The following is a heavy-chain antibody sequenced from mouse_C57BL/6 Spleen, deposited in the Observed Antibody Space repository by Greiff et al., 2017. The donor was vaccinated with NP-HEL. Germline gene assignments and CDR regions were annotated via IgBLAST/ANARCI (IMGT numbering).Heavy chain of an antibody. Sequence: EVQLQQSGPELVKPGASVKISCKASGYTFTDYYMNWVKQSHGKSLEWIGDINPNNGGTSYNQKFKGKATLTVDKSSSTAYMELGSLTSEDSAVYYCATLLRDYFDYWGQGTTLTVSS. V-gene: IGHV1-26*01. CDR2: INPNNGGT. CDR1: GYTFTDYY. J-gene: IGHJ2*01. CDR3: ATLLRDYFDY. D-gene: IGHD2-1*01.